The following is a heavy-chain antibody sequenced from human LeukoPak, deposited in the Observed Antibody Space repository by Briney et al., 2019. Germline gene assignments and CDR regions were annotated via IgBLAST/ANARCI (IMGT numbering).Heavy chain of an antibody. Sequence: SVKVSCKASGGTFSSYAISWVRQAPGQGLEWMGGIIPIFGTANYAQKFQGRVTITADESTSTAYMELSSLRSDDTAVYYCARLSTGVVPAARDYWGQGTLVTVSS. J-gene: IGHJ4*02. CDR1: GGTFSSYA. V-gene: IGHV1-69*13. CDR3: ARLSTGVVPAARDY. D-gene: IGHD2-2*01. CDR2: IIPIFGTA.